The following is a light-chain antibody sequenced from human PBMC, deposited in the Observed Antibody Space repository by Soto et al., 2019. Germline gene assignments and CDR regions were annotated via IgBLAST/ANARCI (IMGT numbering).Light chain of an antibody. CDR3: QQYSTSPLT. J-gene: IGKJ4*01. CDR2: AAS. Sequence: IVLTQSPVTLSLSPVEIATLSCSASQSFSTSYLAWYQQKPGQAPRLLIFAASSRASGIPDRFSGSGSGTDFTLTIDRLEPEDFAVYYCQQYSTSPLTFGGGTKVDIK. CDR1: QSFSTSY. V-gene: IGKV3-20*01.